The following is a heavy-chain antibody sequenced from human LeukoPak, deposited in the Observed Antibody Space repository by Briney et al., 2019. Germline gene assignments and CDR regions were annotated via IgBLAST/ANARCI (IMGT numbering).Heavy chain of an antibody. J-gene: IGHJ1*01. CDR2: INHSGST. V-gene: IGHV4-34*01. CDR1: GGSFSGYY. D-gene: IGHD3-9*01. Sequence: SETLSLTCAVYGGSFSGYYWSWIRQPPGKGLEWIGEINHSGSTNYNPSLKSRVTISVDTSKNQFSLKLSSVTAADTAVYYCARDGDRTYYDILTGYRTNAEYFQHWGKGTLVTVSS. CDR3: ARDGDRTYYDILTGYRTNAEYFQH.